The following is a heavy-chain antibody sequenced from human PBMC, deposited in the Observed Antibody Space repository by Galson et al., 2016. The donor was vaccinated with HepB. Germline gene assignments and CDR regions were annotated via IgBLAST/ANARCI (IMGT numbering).Heavy chain of an antibody. J-gene: IGHJ4*02. D-gene: IGHD4-23*01. CDR2: IIPVFGAT. CDR1: GVTYNNYA. CDR3: AKVCDYGGNSDYFDP. Sequence: SVKVSCKASGVTYNNYAIHWVRQAPGQGLEWMGDIIPVFGATNSAQKFQGRVTITADEVTHTAYREVNSLRSGDTALYYCAKVCDYGGNSDYFDPWGQGTLVTVS. V-gene: IGHV1-69*13.